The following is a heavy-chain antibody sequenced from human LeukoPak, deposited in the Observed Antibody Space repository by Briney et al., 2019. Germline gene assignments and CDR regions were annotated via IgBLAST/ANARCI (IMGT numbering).Heavy chain of an antibody. Sequence: KASETLSLTCTVSGGSISSYYWSWIRQPAGKGLEWIGRIYTSGSTNYNPSLKSRVTMSVDTSKNQFSLKLSSVTAADTAVYYCARRIVVVPAAYNWFDPWGQGTLVTVSS. D-gene: IGHD2-2*01. CDR3: ARRIVVVPAAYNWFDP. V-gene: IGHV4-4*07. CDR2: IYTSGST. J-gene: IGHJ5*02. CDR1: GGSISSYY.